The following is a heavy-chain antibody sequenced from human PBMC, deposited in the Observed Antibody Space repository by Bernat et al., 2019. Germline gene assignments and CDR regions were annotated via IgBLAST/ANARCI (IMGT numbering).Heavy chain of an antibody. V-gene: IGHV3-30*18. CDR1: GFTFSSYG. D-gene: IGHD1-26*01. CDR3: AKARGSYFYYYGMDV. Sequence: QVQLVESGGGVVQPGRSLRLSCAASGFTFSSYGMHWVRQAPGKGLEWVAVISYDGINKYYADSVKGRFTISRDNSKNTLYLQMNSLRAEDTAVYYCAKARGSYFYYYGMDVWGQGTTVTVSS. J-gene: IGHJ6*02. CDR2: ISYDGINK.